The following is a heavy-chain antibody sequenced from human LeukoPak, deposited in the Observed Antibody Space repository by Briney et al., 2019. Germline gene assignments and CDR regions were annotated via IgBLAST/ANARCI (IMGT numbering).Heavy chain of an antibody. CDR1: GFTFSSYA. Sequence: GGSLRLSCAASGFTFSSYAMHWVRQAPGKGLEWVAFIRYDGSNKYYADSVKGRFTISRDNSKNTLYLQMNSLRAEDTAVYYCAKDTLITMVRGAPNWFDPWGQGTLVTVSS. J-gene: IGHJ5*02. V-gene: IGHV3-30*02. CDR3: AKDTLITMVRGAPNWFDP. CDR2: IRYDGSNK. D-gene: IGHD3-10*01.